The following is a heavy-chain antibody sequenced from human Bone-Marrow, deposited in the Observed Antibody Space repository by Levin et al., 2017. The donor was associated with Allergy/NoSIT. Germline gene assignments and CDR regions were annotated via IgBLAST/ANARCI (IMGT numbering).Heavy chain of an antibody. Sequence: SGPTLVKPTQTLTLTCTFSGFSLSTTGMRVSWIRQPPGKALEWLARIDWDDDKFYSTSLKSRLTISKDTSKNQVVLTMTNVDPVDTATYFCARGGKGFDFFESWGQGTPVTVSS. D-gene: IGHD3-16*01. J-gene: IGHJ4*02. V-gene: IGHV2-70*04. CDR3: ARGGKGFDFFES. CDR1: GFSLSTTGMR. CDR2: IDWDDDK.